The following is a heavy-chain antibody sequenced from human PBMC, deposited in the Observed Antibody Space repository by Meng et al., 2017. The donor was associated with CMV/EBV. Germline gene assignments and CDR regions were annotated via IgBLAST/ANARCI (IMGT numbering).Heavy chain of an antibody. CDR2: ISYDGSNK. D-gene: IGHD4-17*01. Sequence: GGSLRLSCAASGFTFSSYAMHWVRQAPGKGLEWVAVISYDGSNKYYADSVKGRFTISRDNSKNTLYLQMNSLRAEDTAVYYCARVRVSEYYYYGMDVWGQGTTVTVSS. CDR1: GFTFSSYA. V-gene: IGHV3-30-3*01. CDR3: ARVRVSEYYYYGMDV. J-gene: IGHJ6*02.